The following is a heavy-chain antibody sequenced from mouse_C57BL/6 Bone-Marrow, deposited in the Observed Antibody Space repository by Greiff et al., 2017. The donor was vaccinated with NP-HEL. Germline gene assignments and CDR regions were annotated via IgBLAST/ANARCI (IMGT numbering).Heavy chain of an antibody. V-gene: IGHV1-64*01. CDR3: ARGGTTVLDY. Sequence: QVQLQQPGAELVKPGASVKLSCKASGYTFTSYWMHWVKQRPEQGLEWIGMIHPNSGSTNYNEKFKSKAKLTVDKSSSTAYMQLSSLTSEDSAVYYSARGGTTVLDYWGQGTTLTVSS. D-gene: IGHD1-1*01. CDR1: GYTFTSYW. CDR2: IHPNSGST. J-gene: IGHJ2*01.